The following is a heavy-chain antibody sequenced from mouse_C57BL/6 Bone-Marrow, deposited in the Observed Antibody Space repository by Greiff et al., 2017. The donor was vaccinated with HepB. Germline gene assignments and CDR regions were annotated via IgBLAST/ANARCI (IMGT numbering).Heavy chain of an antibody. CDR1: GYTFTSYG. CDR2: IYPRSGNT. J-gene: IGHJ4*01. D-gene: IGHD3-2*02. V-gene: IGHV1-81*01. Sequence: QLQQSGAELARPGASVKLSCKASGYTFTSYGISWVKQRTGQGLEWIGEIYPRSGNTYYNEKFKGKATLTADKSSSTAYMELRSLTSEDSAVYFCAYSSGYGVDYWGQGTSVTVSS. CDR3: AYSSGYGVDY.